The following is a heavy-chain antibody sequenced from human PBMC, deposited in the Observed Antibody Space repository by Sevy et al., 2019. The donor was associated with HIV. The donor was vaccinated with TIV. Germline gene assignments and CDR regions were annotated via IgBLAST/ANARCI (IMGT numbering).Heavy chain of an antibody. J-gene: IGHJ4*01. D-gene: IGHD3-22*01. Sequence: GGSLRLSCAASGFTFSSYAMSWVRQAPGKGLEWVSAISGSGGSTYYADSVKGRFTFSRDNSKNTLYLQMNSLRAEDTVVYYCAKVVKGGYYYVSSGYYDYWGQGTLVTVSS. CDR2: ISGSGGST. CDR1: GFTFSSYA. CDR3: AKVVKGGYYYVSSGYYDY. V-gene: IGHV3-23*01.